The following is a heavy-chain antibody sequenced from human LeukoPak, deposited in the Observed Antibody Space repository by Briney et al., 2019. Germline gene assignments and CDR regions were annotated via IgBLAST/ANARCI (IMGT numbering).Heavy chain of an antibody. J-gene: IGHJ4*02. CDR2: INHSGST. Sequence: SETLSLTCAVYGGSFSGHYWSWVRQPPGKGLEWIGEINHSGSTNYNPSLKSRVTISVDTSKNQFSLTLSSVTAADTAVYYCARGSLSWELRPFDHWGQGTLVTVSS. V-gene: IGHV4-34*01. D-gene: IGHD1-26*01. CDR3: ARGSLSWELRPFDH. CDR1: GGSFSGHY.